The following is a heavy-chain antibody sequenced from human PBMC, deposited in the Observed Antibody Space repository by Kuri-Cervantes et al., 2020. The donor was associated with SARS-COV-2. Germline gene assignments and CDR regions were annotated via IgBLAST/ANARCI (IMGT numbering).Heavy chain of an antibody. CDR2: IIPILGIA. V-gene: IGHV1-69*04. D-gene: IGHD3-10*01. CDR3: ARATPSGPTTPGI. J-gene: IGHJ3*02. Sequence: SVKVSCKASGGTFSSYAISWVRQAPGQGLEWMGRIIPILGIANYAQKFQGRVTITADKSTSTAYMELSSLRSEDTAVCYCARATPSGPTTPGIWGQGTMVTVSS. CDR1: GGTFSSYA.